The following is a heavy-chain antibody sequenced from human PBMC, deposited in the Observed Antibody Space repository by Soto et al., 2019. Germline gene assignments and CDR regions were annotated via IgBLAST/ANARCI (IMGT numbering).Heavy chain of an antibody. Sequence: EVRLLESGGGLAQPGGSRRLSCAASGFTFSSSAMNWVRQAPGKGLEWVSSIRVGGGDTFYVDSVRGRFTVSRDISRTALYLQMNSLRAEATAIYYCAKCSVGTVRTSGWCNWFDPWGQGTLVTVSS. CDR2: IRVGGGDT. V-gene: IGHV3-23*01. CDR1: GFTFSSSA. D-gene: IGHD6-19*01. CDR3: AKCSVGTVRTSGWCNWFDP. J-gene: IGHJ5*02.